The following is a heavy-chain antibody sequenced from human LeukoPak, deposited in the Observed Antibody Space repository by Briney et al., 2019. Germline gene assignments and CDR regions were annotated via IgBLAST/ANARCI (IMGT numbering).Heavy chain of an antibody. D-gene: IGHD6-19*01. CDR2: IRSEANSYAT. CDR1: GFTFSGSA. Sequence: GGSLRLSCAASGFTFSGSAMHWVRQASGKGLEWVGRIRSEANSYATAYAASVKGRFTISRDDSKNTAYLQMNSLKTEDTAVYYCTYRRSGYDYWGQGTLVTVSS. V-gene: IGHV3-73*01. CDR3: TYRRSGYDY. J-gene: IGHJ4*02.